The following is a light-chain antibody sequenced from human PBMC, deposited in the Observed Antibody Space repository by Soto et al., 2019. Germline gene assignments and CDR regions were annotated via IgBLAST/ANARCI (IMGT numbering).Light chain of an antibody. CDR3: SSYTDSSNYV. J-gene: IGLJ1*01. Sequence: QAVVTQPPSVSGAPGQRVTISCTGSSSNIGAGYDVHWYQQLPGTAPKLLIYVNSNRPSGVPDRFSGSKSGTSASLTISGLQAEDEADYYCSSYTDSSNYVFGTGTKLTVL. CDR2: VNS. V-gene: IGLV1-40*01. CDR1: SSNIGAGYD.